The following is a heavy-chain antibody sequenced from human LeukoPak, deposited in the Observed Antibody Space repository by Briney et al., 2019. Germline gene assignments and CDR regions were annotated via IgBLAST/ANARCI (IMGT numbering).Heavy chain of an antibody. J-gene: IGHJ4*02. CDR1: GFTFSSYW. V-gene: IGHV3-74*01. D-gene: IGHD3-22*01. CDR2: INSDGSST. Sequence: GGSLRLSCAASGFTFSSYWMHWVRHAPGKGLVWVSRINSDGSSTIYADSVKGRFTISRDNAKNTLYLQMNSLRAEDTAVYYCARARNYYDSSGYSYYFDYWDQGTLVTVSS. CDR3: ARARNYYDSSGYSYYFDY.